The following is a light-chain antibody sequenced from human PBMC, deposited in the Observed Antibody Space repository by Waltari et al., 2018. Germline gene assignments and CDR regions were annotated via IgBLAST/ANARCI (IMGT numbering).Light chain of an antibody. CDR1: QDNTIK. CDR2: DAS. CDR3: QQYANLPLT. V-gene: IGKV1-33*01. J-gene: IGKJ4*01. Sequence: DIQMTQSPSSLSASVGDRVTITCQASQDNTIKLNWFQQKPGKAPQVLIFDASNSRGAVPSRFSGRGYGTNFAFTITGLQPEDVGTYYCQQYANLPLTFGGGTRVEIK.